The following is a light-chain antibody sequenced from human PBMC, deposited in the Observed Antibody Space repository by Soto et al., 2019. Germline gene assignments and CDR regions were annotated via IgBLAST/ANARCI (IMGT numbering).Light chain of an antibody. CDR3: QQSYSTPLT. V-gene: IGKV1-39*01. CDR1: QNINSN. CDR2: AAS. Sequence: DIQMTQSPSSLSASVGERVTITCRASQNINSNLNWYQQKPGKAPNLLIYAASSLQSGVPSRFSGSGSVTDFTLTISSLQPEDFATYYCQQSYSTPLTFGGGTKVEIK. J-gene: IGKJ4*01.